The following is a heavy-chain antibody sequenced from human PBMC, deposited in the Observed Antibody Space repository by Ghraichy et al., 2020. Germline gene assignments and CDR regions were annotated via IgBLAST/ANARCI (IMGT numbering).Heavy chain of an antibody. D-gene: IGHD5-18*01. CDR3: ARGPDTAMDSSFFDY. Sequence: SETLSLTCTVSGGSISSGGYYWSWIRQHPGKGLEWIGYIYYSGSTYYNPSLKSRVTISVDTSKNQFSLKLSSVTAADTAVYYCARGPDTAMDSSFFDYWGQGTLVTVSS. CDR1: GGSISSGGYY. J-gene: IGHJ4*02. V-gene: IGHV4-31*03. CDR2: IYYSGST.